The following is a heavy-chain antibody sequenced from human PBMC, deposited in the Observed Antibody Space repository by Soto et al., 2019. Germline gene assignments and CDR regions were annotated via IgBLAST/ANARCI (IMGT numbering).Heavy chain of an antibody. D-gene: IGHD7-27*01. J-gene: IGHJ3*02. Sequence: GGSLRLSCAASGFTVSSNYMSWVRQAPGKGLGWVSVIYSGGSTYYADSGKGRFTISRHNSKNTLYLQMNSLRAEDTAVYYCSRDTKAGDRAFDIWGQGTMVTVSS. V-gene: IGHV3-53*04. CDR2: IYSGGST. CDR1: GFTVSSNY. CDR3: SRDTKAGDRAFDI.